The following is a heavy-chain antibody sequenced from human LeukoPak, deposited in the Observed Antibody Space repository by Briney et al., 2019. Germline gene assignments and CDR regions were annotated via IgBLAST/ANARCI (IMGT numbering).Heavy chain of an antibody. CDR3: ARQGLLWFGELFVEYYFDY. CDR1: GGSFSGYY. CDR2: INHSGST. D-gene: IGHD3-10*01. J-gene: IGHJ4*02. V-gene: IGHV4-34*01. Sequence: SETLSLTCAVYGGSFSGYYWSWIRQPPGKGLEWIGEINHSGSTNYNPSLKSRVTISVDTSKNQFSLKLSSVTAADTAVYYCARQGLLWFGELFVEYYFDYWGQGTPVTVSS.